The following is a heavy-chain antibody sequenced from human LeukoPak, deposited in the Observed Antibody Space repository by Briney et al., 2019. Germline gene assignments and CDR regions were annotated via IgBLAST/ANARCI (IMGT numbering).Heavy chain of an antibody. CDR2: IKQDGSEK. CDR1: GFTFSSYW. Sequence: GGSLRLSCAASGFTFSSYWMSWVRQAPGKGLEWVANIKQDGSEKYYVDSVKGRFTISRDNAKNSLYLQMNSLRAEDTAVYYCARGPDYYDSSGYYEPDFDYWGQGTLVTVSS. V-gene: IGHV3-7*01. CDR3: ARGPDYYDSSGYYEPDFDY. D-gene: IGHD3-22*01. J-gene: IGHJ4*02.